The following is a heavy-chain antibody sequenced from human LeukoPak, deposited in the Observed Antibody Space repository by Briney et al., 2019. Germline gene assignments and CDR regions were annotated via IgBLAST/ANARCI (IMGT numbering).Heavy chain of an antibody. CDR3: ARGGGLDV. CDR1: GFTFSSYS. Sequence: GGSLRLSCAASGFTFSSYSMNWVRQAPGKGLEWVSYISSTSNTIYYTNSVKGRFTVSRDNAQNSLYLQMSNLRAEDTAVYFCARGGGLDVWGQGATVTVSS. CDR2: ISSTSNTI. J-gene: IGHJ6*02. V-gene: IGHV3-48*01. D-gene: IGHD3-16*01.